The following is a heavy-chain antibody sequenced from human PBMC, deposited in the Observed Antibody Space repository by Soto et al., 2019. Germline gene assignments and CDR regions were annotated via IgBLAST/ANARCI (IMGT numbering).Heavy chain of an antibody. CDR1: TVAISNYK. V-gene: IGHV4-59*08. CDR2: IENSGGT. D-gene: IGHD3-10*01. Sequence: QVQLQESGPGLVKPSETLSLTGTVSTVAISNYKWSWIRQTPGKGLEWIGYIENSGGTSYNPSLRSRVTMSVGTSPKQFSLRLSSVTAADTAVYYCVRQGFGPLHGLVDVWGQGTTVTVSS. CDR3: VRQGFGPLHGLVDV. J-gene: IGHJ6*02.